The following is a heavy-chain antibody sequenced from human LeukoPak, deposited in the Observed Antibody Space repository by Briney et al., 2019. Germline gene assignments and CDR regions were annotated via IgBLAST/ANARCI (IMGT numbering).Heavy chain of an antibody. Sequence: SETLSLTCTVSGRSISSFYWSWIRQPPGKGLEWIGYIYYTGSTNYNPSLKSRVTISVDTSKNQFSLKLSSVTAADTALYYCARERPWYSGSYLEYWGQGTLVTVSS. J-gene: IGHJ4*02. CDR1: GRSISSFY. CDR3: ARERPWYSGSYLEY. D-gene: IGHD1-26*01. CDR2: IYYTGST. V-gene: IGHV4-59*01.